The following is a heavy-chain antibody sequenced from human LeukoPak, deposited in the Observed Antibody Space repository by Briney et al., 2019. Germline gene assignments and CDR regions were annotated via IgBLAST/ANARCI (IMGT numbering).Heavy chain of an antibody. Sequence: SVKVSCKASGGTFSSYAISWVRQAPGQGLEWMGRIIPIFGTANYAQKFQGRVTITTDESTSTAYMELSSLRSEDTAVYYCARDRVAYYYDSSGYNDAFDIWGQGTMVTVSS. CDR1: GGTFSSYA. CDR2: IIPIFGTA. V-gene: IGHV1-69*05. J-gene: IGHJ3*02. D-gene: IGHD3-22*01. CDR3: ARDRVAYYYDSSGYNDAFDI.